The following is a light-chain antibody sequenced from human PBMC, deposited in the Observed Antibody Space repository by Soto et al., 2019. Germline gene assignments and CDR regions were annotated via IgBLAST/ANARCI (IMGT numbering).Light chain of an antibody. CDR3: QQYGSSRT. CDR2: GAF. CDR1: QSVTRSY. V-gene: IGKV3-20*01. J-gene: IGKJ4*01. Sequence: EIVLTQSPGTLSLSPGERATLSCRASQSVTRSYLAWYQKKPGQATRLLIYGAFSRATGIPDRFSGSGSVTEFTLTISRLEPEDFAVYYCQQYGSSRTFGGGTKVEIK.